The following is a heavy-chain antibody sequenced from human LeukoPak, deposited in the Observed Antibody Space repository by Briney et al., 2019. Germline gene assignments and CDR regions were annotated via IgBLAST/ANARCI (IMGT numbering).Heavy chain of an antibody. CDR3: ARVSNYYDSSGYYYSFDY. CDR1: DGSISNYY. D-gene: IGHD3-22*01. Sequence: SETLSLTCTVSDGSISNYYWSWIRQPAGKALEWIGRIYTSGSTNYNPSLKSRVTISVDKSKNQFSLRLSSVTAADTAVYYCARVSNYYDSSGYYYSFDYWGQGTLVTVSS. V-gene: IGHV4-4*07. CDR2: IYTSGST. J-gene: IGHJ4*02.